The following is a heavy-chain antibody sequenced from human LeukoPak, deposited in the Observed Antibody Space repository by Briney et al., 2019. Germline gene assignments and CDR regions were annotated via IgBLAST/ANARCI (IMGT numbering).Heavy chain of an antibody. Sequence: PSETLSLTCTVSGGSISSSSYYWGWIRQPPGKGLEWIGEINHSGSTNYNPSLKSRVTISVDTSKNQFSLKLSSVTAADTAVYYCARDLWDYWGQGTLVTVSS. J-gene: IGHJ4*02. D-gene: IGHD3-10*01. CDR1: GGSISSSSYY. V-gene: IGHV4-39*07. CDR3: ARDLWDY. CDR2: INHSGST.